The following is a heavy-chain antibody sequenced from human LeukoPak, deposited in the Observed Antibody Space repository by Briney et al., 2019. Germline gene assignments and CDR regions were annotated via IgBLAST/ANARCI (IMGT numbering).Heavy chain of an antibody. CDR1: GFTFSSYA. V-gene: IGHV3-23*01. Sequence: GGSLRLSCAASGFTFSSYAMAWVRQAPGKGLEWVSTISGSGGSIYYADSVKGRFTISRDNSKNTLYLQMNSLRAEDTAVYYCARRAGGYSHPYDYWGQGILVTVSS. CDR2: ISGSGGSI. CDR3: ARRAGGYSHPYDY. D-gene: IGHD4-23*01. J-gene: IGHJ4*02.